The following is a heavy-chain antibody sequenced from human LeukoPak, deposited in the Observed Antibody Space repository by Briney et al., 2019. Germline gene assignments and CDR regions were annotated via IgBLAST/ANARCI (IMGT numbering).Heavy chain of an antibody. Sequence: ASVKVSRKASGYTFTNYYISWVRQATGQGLEWMGWMNPAGDDAGYAQKFQGRMTLTRDTSVSTVYMELDSLTSEDTAVYYCARDRGYCSSTSCYLKYYYYMDVWGKGTTVTVSS. CDR1: GYTFTNYY. D-gene: IGHD2-2*01. CDR2: MNPAGDDA. CDR3: ARDRGYCSSTSCYLKYYYYMDV. J-gene: IGHJ6*03. V-gene: IGHV1-8*01.